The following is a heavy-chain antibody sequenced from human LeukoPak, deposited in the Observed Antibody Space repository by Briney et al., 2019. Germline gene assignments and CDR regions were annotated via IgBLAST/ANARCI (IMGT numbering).Heavy chain of an antibody. D-gene: IGHD1-14*01. Sequence: GGSLRLSCAASGFTVSSNYMSWVRQAPGKGLEWVSVIYSGGSTYYADSVKGRFTISRDNSKNMLYLQMNSLRAEDTAVYYCARDVTQDAFDIWGQGTMVTVSS. CDR1: GFTVSSNY. V-gene: IGHV3-53*01. CDR2: IYSGGST. J-gene: IGHJ3*02. CDR3: ARDVTQDAFDI.